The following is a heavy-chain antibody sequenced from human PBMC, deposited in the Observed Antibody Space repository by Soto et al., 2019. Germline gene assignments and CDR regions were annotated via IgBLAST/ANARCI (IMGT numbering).Heavy chain of an antibody. J-gene: IGHJ5*02. D-gene: IGHD6-19*01. CDR1: GCTFTRDG. Sequence: ASVKVSCKTAGCTFTRDGSSWVRQAPGQGLEWMGWISAYNGNTNYAQKLQGRVTMTTDTSTSTAYMELRSLRSDDTAVYYCARGRRIAVAGTRGWFDPWGQGTLVTVSS. V-gene: IGHV1-18*01. CDR3: ARGRRIAVAGTRGWFDP. CDR2: ISAYNGNT.